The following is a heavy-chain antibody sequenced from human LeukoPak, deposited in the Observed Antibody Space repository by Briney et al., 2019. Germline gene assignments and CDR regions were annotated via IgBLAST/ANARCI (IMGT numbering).Heavy chain of an antibody. J-gene: IGHJ4*02. Sequence: PSETLSLTCTVSGGSISSYYWSWIRQPPGKGLEWIGYIYYSGSTKYNPSLKSRVAISIDTSKNQFSLKLSSVTAADTAVYYCGRDSLGSGGTYYWGQGTLVTVSS. CDR2: IYYSGST. D-gene: IGHD6-19*01. CDR1: GGSISSYY. V-gene: IGHV4-59*01. CDR3: GRDSLGSGGTYY.